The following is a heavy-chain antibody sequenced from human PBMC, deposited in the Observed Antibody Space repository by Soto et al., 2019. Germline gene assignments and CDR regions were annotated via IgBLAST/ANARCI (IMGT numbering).Heavy chain of an antibody. Sequence: GGSLRLSCAASGFIFSNAWINWVRQAPGKGLEWVGRVKSKTDGGTTDFAAPVKGRFAISRDDSKNMVYLEMNSLKTEDTAIYYCTTDSFMTNIIVGFDTWGHENLVPVSS. CDR1: GFIFSNAW. V-gene: IGHV3-15*07. CDR2: VKSKTDGGTT. J-gene: IGHJ4*01. CDR3: TTDSFMTNIIVGFDT. D-gene: IGHD3-9*01.